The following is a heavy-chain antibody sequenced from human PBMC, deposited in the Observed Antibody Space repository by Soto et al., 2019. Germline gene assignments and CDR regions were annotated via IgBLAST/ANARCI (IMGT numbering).Heavy chain of an antibody. J-gene: IGHJ4*02. CDR2: ISPSGGST. V-gene: IGHV1-46*03. CDR1: GGTFSSYA. D-gene: IGHD5-12*01. CDR3: ARDLLGGYNRGSLDY. Sequence: ASVKVSCKASGGTFSSYAISWVRQAPGQGLEWMGIISPSGGSTSYAQKFQGRVTMTRDTSTSTVYMELSSLRSEDTAVYYCARDLLGGYNRGSLDYWGQGTLVTVSS.